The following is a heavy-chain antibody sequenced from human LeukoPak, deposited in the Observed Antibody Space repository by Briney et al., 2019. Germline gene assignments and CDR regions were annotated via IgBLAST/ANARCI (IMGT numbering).Heavy chain of an antibody. V-gene: IGHV3-11*01. D-gene: IGHD1-1*01. CDR1: GFTFTDYY. Sequence: GRSLRLSCAASGFTFTDYYMSWIRQAPGRGLEWLSYITSSGNAMYYVDSVKGRFTISRDNANNSLYLHMNSLRPEDTAIYYCGRGYRTPTPWGQGTLVTASS. J-gene: IGHJ5*02. CDR2: ITSSGNAM. CDR3: GRGYRTPTP.